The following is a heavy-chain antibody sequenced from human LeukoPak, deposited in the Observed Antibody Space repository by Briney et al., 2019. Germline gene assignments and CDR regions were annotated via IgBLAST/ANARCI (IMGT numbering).Heavy chain of an antibody. D-gene: IGHD3-22*01. CDR1: GGPISSYY. Sequence: SETLSLTCTVSGGPISSYYWSWIRQPPGKGLEWIGYIYYSGSTNYNPSLKSRVTISVDTSKNQFSLKLSSVTAADTAVYYCASGGYWGHFDYWGQGTLVTVSS. V-gene: IGHV4-59*01. CDR2: IYYSGST. J-gene: IGHJ4*02. CDR3: ASGGYWGHFDY.